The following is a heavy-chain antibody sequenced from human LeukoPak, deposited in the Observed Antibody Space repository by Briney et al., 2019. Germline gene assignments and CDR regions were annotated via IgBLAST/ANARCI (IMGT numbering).Heavy chain of an antibody. D-gene: IGHD5-18*01. CDR3: ARARVDTAMLY. CDR1: GFTFSSYA. CDR2: ISYDGSNK. J-gene: IGHJ4*02. Sequence: PGGSLRLSCAASGFTFSSYAMHWVRQAPGKGLEWVAVISYDGSNKYYADSVKGRFTISRDNSKNTLYLQMNSLRTEDTAVYYCARARVDTAMLYWGQGTLVTVSS. V-gene: IGHV3-30-3*01.